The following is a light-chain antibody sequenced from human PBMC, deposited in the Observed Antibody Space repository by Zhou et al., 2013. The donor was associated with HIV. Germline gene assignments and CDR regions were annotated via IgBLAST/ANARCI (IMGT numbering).Light chain of an antibody. Sequence: EIVLTQSPATLSLSPGERATLSCRASQSVSSYLAWYQHKPGQAPRLLIYDASNRATGIPARFSGSGSGTDFTLTISSLEPEDFAVYYCHQYGHSPQPFGQGTTVDFK. CDR3: HQYGHSPQP. CDR2: DAS. CDR1: QSVSSY. J-gene: IGKJ1*01. V-gene: IGKV3-11*01.